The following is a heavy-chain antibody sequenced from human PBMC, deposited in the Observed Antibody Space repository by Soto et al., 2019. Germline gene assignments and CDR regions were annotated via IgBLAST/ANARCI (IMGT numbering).Heavy chain of an antibody. D-gene: IGHD3-22*01. CDR3: ARGPTDYYDNSANYFLDY. CDR2: VSTYNGNT. CDR1: GYTFITYG. J-gene: IGHJ4*02. V-gene: IGHV1-18*01. Sequence: QVQLVQSGAEVKKPGASVKVSCKDSGYTFITYGVSWVRQAPGQGLDWLGWVSTYNGNTRYAERLQGRVTRTTDTTTNTAYMELRNLRSDDTAVYYCARGPTDYYDNSANYFLDYWGQGTLVTVSS.